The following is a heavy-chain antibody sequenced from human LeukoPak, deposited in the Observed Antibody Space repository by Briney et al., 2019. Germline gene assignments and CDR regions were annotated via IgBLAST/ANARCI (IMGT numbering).Heavy chain of an antibody. CDR2: MNPNSGNT. J-gene: IGHJ6*03. CDR1: GYTFTSYD. Sequence: ASVKVSRKASGYTFTSYDINWVRQATGQGLEWMGWMNPNSGNTGYAQKFQGRVTITRNTSISTAYMELSSLRSEDTAVYYCARRPGVQSYYYYMDVWGKGTTVSVSS. V-gene: IGHV1-8*03. CDR3: ARRPGVQSYYYYMDV. D-gene: IGHD3-10*01.